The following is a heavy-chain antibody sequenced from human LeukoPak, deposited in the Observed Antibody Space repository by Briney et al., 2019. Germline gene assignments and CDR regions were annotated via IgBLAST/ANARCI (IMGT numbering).Heavy chain of an antibody. V-gene: IGHV3-11*04. CDR2: ISSSGSII. J-gene: IGHJ4*02. D-gene: IGHD5-18*01. CDR1: GFTFSSYA. CDR3: ARRGYSYGLDY. Sequence: MSGGSLRLSCAASGFTFSSYAMSWIRQAPGKGLEWVSYISSSGSIIHYADSVKGRFTISRDNAKNSLWLQMNSLRAEDTAVYYCARRGYSYGLDYWGQGTLVTVSS.